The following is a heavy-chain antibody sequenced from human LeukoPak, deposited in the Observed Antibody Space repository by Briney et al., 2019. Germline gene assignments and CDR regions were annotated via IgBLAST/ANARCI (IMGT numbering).Heavy chain of an antibody. CDR3: AKKSPGTYYAPPDY. CDR1: GFTFSSYG. V-gene: IGHV3-30*18. CDR2: TSYDGSNI. D-gene: IGHD3-10*01. Sequence: GGSLRLSCAASGFTFSSYGMHWVRQAPGKGLEWVAVTSYDGSNIHYADSVKGRFTISRDNSKDTLYLQMNSLRAEDTAVYYCAKKSPGTYYAPPDYWGQGTLVTVSS. J-gene: IGHJ4*02.